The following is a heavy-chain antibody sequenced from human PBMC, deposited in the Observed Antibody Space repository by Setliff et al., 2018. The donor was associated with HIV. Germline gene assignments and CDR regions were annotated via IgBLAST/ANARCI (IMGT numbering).Heavy chain of an antibody. CDR2: IIPIFGPT. V-gene: IGHV1-69*13. CDR3: ARDHCSSSGCYEYSYYGMDV. J-gene: IGHJ6*02. CDR1: KGTFTTYR. Sequence: SVKVSCKASKGTFTTYRFTWVRQAPGQGLEWMGRIIPIFGPTNYAQKFQGRLTITADESTSTAYMELSSLRSDDTAVYYCARDHCSSSGCYEYSYYGMDVWGQGTTVTVSS. D-gene: IGHD2-2*01.